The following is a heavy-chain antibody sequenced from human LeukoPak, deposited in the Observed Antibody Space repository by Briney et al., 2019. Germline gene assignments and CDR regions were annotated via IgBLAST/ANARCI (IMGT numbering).Heavy chain of an antibody. CDR1: GYSISSGYY. Sequence: SETLSLTCTVSGYSISSGYYWGWIRQPPGKGLEWIGSIYHSGSTYYNPSLKSRVTISVDTSKNQFSLKLSSVTAADTAVYYCASGRGYSYAHWGQGTLVTVSS. CDR3: ASGRGYSYAH. V-gene: IGHV4-38-2*02. CDR2: IYHSGST. D-gene: IGHD5-18*01. J-gene: IGHJ4*02.